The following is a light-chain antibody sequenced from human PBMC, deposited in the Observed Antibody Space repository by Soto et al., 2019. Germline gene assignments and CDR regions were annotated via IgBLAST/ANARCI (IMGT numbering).Light chain of an antibody. Sequence: GGWVTITYRESQGISSYLAWYQQKPGKAPKLLIYDASSLESGVPSRFSGSGSGTEFTLTISSLQPEDFATYHCQQLTSYPRSTFGQGTKVDIK. V-gene: IGKV1-9*01. J-gene: IGKJ1*01. CDR2: DAS. CDR1: QGISSY. CDR3: QQLTSYPRST.